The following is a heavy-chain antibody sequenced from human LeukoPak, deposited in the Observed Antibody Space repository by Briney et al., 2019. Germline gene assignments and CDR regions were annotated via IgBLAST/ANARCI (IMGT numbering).Heavy chain of an antibody. CDR1: GYTFTGYY. CDR3: AREHIMVRGASFEYFQH. V-gene: IGHV1-2*02. J-gene: IGHJ1*01. Sequence: ASVKVSCKASGYTFTGYYMHWVRQAPGQGLEWMGWINPNSGGTNYAQKFQGRVTMTRGTSISTAYMELSRLRSDDTAVYYCAREHIMVRGASFEYFQHWGQGTLVTVSS. CDR2: INPNSGGT. D-gene: IGHD3-10*01.